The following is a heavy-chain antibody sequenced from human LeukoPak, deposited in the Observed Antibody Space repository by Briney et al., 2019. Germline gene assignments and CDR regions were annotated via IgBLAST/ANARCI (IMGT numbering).Heavy chain of an antibody. CDR1: GYTFTGYY. D-gene: IGHD2-21*02. CDR3: ARYVCGGDCYPFDY. V-gene: IGHV1-2*02. Sequence: ASVKVSCKASGYTFTGYYMHWVRQAPEQGLEWMGWINPNSGGTNYAQKFQGRVTMTRDTSISTAYMELSRLRSDDTAVYYCARYVCGGDCYPFDYWGQGTLVTVSS. CDR2: INPNSGGT. J-gene: IGHJ4*02.